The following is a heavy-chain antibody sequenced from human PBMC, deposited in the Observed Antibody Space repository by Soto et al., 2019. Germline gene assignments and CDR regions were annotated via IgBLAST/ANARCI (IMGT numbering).Heavy chain of an antibody. Sequence: ASVKVSCKASGYTFTGYYMHWVRQAPGQGLEWMGWINPNSGGTNYAQKFQGWVTMTRGTSISTAYMELSRLRSDDTAVYYCASSLDLVVRKDSYYYGMDVWGQGTTVTVS. CDR1: GYTFTGYY. CDR3: ASSLDLVVRKDSYYYGMDV. J-gene: IGHJ6*02. CDR2: INPNSGGT. V-gene: IGHV1-2*04. D-gene: IGHD2-8*02.